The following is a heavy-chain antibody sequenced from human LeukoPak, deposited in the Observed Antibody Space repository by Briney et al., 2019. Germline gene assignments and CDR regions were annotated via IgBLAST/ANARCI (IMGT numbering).Heavy chain of an antibody. CDR1: GYTFTGYY. D-gene: IGHD6-19*01. V-gene: IGHV1-2*02. J-gene: IGHJ6*02. CDR3: ARDGLRIAVAGLYYYYGMDV. Sequence: PEASVKVSCKASGYTFTGYYMHWVRQAPGQGLEWMGWINPNSGGTNYAQKFQGRVTMTRDTSISTAYMELSRLRSDDTAVYYCARDGLRIAVAGLYYYYGMDVWGQGTTVTVSS. CDR2: INPNSGGT.